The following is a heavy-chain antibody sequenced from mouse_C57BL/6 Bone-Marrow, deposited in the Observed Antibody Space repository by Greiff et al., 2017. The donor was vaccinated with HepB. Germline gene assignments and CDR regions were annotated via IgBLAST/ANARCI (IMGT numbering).Heavy chain of an antibody. CDR1: GFTFSDYY. CDR2: ISNGGGST. V-gene: IGHV5-12*01. D-gene: IGHD1-1*01. CDR3: ARQGFITTVVAGYFDV. Sequence: EVQLVESGGGLVQPGGSLKLSCAASGFTFSDYYMYWVRQTPEKRLEWVAYISNGGGSTYYPDTVKGGFTISRDNAKNTLYLQMSRLKSEDTAMYYCARQGFITTVVAGYFDVWGTGTTVTVSS. J-gene: IGHJ1*03.